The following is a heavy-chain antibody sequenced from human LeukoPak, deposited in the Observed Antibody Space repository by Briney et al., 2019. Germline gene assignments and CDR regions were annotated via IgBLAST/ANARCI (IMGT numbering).Heavy chain of an antibody. Sequence: SETLSLTCTVSGGSISSYYWTWIRQPPGKGPEWIGYIYYSGSTNYNPSLKSRITISVDTSKNQFSLKLSSVTAADTAFYYCAREVNYYDSSGFDYWGQGTLVTVSS. CDR3: AREVNYYDSSGFDY. CDR1: GGSISSYY. V-gene: IGHV4-59*01. CDR2: IYYSGST. D-gene: IGHD3-22*01. J-gene: IGHJ4*02.